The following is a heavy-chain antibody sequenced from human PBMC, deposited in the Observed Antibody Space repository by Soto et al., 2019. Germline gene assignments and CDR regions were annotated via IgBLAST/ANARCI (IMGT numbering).Heavy chain of an antibody. CDR1: GGTFNNFA. CDR3: ATATISPVSATLYHYGMDV. V-gene: IGHV1-69*01. CDR2: IMPVFHTT. Sequence: QVQLVQSGAEVKKPGSSVKVSCQASGGTFNNFAFTWVRQAPGQGLEWLGGIMPVFHTTNIAQTFQDRITVTADDFTTTGYMEMTSLRYADTAVYYCATATISPVSATLYHYGMDVWGQGTTVTVSS. D-gene: IGHD6-25*01. J-gene: IGHJ6*02.